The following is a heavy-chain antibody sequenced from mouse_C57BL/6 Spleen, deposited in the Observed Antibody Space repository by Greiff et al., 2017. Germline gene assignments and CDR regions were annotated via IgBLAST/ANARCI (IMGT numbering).Heavy chain of an antibody. J-gene: IGHJ2*01. CDR1: GYTFTSYW. CDR2: IDPSDSET. Sequence: QVQLQQPGAELVRPGSSVKLSCTASGYTFTSYWMPWVKQRPIQGLEWIGNIDPSDSETHYNQKFKDKATLTVDKSSSTAYMQLGSRTSEDSAGDYCARVEYYGSSLDYWGQGTTLTVSS. CDR3: ARVEYYGSSLDY. D-gene: IGHD1-1*01. V-gene: IGHV1-52*01.